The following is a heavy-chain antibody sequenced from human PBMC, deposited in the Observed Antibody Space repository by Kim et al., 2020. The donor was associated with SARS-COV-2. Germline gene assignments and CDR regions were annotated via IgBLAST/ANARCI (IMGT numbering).Heavy chain of an antibody. J-gene: IGHJ3*02. D-gene: IGHD3-10*01. Sequence: SETLSLTCTVSGGSISSYYWSWIRQPPGKGLEWIGYIYYSGSTNYNPSLKSRVTISVDTSKNQFSLKLSSVTAADTAVYYCARRGITIMTRGPGAFDIWGQGTMVTVSS. CDR1: GGSISSYY. CDR2: IYYSGST. V-gene: IGHV4-59*08. CDR3: ARRGITIMTRGPGAFDI.